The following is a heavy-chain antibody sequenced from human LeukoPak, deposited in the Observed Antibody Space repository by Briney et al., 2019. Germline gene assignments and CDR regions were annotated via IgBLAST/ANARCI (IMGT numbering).Heavy chain of an antibody. D-gene: IGHD6-13*01. J-gene: IGHJ4*02. CDR2: IKEDEGEK. CDR3: ARLYSSSWWGGLGY. V-gene: IGHV3-7*04. Sequence: GGSLRLSCAASGFTFSSFAMSWVRQAPGKGLEWVANIKEDEGEKYYVDSVKGRFTISRDNVQNSLYLEMNSLRAEDTAVYYCARLYSSSWWGGLGYWGLGTLVTVSS. CDR1: GFTFSSFA.